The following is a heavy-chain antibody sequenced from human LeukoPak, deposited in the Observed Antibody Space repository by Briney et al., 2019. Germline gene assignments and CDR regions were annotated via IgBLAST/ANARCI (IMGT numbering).Heavy chain of an antibody. CDR3: AREGHGPQNYYYYYMDV. CDR2: INPSGGST. CDR1: GYTFTSYY. J-gene: IGHJ6*03. D-gene: IGHD2-8*01. V-gene: IGHV1-46*03. Sequence: ASVKVSCKASGYTFTSYYMHWVRQAPGQGLEWMGIINPSGGSTSYAQKFQGRVTMTRDTSTSTVYMELSSLRSEDTAVYYCAREGHGPQNYYYYYMDVWGKGSTVTVSS.